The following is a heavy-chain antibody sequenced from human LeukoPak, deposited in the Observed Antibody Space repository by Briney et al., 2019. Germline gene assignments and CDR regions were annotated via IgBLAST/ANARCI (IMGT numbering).Heavy chain of an antibody. CDR3: ARDGRAGSYYYYMDV. J-gene: IGHJ6*03. CDR1: GGSISSYY. D-gene: IGHD6-13*01. Sequence: PSETLSLTCTVSGGSISSYYWSWIRQPPGKGLEWIGYIYYSGSTNYNPSLKSRVTISLDTSKNQFSLKLSSVTAADTAVYYCARDGRAGSYYYYMDVWGKGTTVTVSS. CDR2: IYYSGST. V-gene: IGHV4-59*01.